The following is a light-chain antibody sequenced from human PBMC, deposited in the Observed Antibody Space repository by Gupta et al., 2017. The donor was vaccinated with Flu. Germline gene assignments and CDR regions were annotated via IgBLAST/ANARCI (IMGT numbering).Light chain of an antibody. CDR2: LGS. J-gene: IGKJ4*01. CDR3: RQARQTPLT. Sequence: VMTQSPLSLPVTPGAPASIACRTSQSLLHSNGYNSLDWYLQKPGQSPQLLIYLGSNRAAGVTDRFSGSGACTDFTLKISRVEAEDVGVYYCRQARQTPLTFGGGTKVEIK. CDR1: QSLLHSNGYNS. V-gene: IGKV2-28*01.